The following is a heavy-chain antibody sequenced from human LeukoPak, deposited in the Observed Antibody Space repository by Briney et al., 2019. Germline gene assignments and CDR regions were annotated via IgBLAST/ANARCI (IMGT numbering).Heavy chain of an antibody. CDR1: GFTFSSYS. D-gene: IGHD2-2*01. CDR3: ARLIVPAAMLSAFDI. CDR2: ISSSSSYI. J-gene: IGHJ3*02. Sequence: GRSLRLSCAASGFTFSSYSMNWVRQAPGKGLEWVSSISSSSSYIYYADSVKGRFTISRDNAKNSLYLQMNSLRAEDTAVYYCARLIVPAAMLSAFDIWGQGTMVTVSS. V-gene: IGHV3-21*01.